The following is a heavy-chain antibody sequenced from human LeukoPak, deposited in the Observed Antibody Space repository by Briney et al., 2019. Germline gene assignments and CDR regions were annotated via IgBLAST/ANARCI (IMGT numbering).Heavy chain of an antibody. CDR3: AILGYCSGGSCQYYFDY. D-gene: IGHD2-15*01. CDR1: GYSFTSYW. J-gene: IGHJ4*02. Sequence: PGESLEISCKGYGYSFTSYWISWVRQMPGKGLEWMGRIDPSDSYTNYSPSFQGHVTISTDKSISTAYLQWSSLKASDTAMYYCAILGYCSGGSCQYYFDYWGQGTLVTVSS. CDR2: IDPSDSYT. V-gene: IGHV5-10-1*01.